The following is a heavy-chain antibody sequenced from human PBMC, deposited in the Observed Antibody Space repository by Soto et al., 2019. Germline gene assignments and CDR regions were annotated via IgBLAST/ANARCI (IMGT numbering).Heavy chain of an antibody. J-gene: IGHJ4*02. V-gene: IGHV3-30-3*01. Sequence: GSLRLSCAASGFTFSSYAMHWVRQAPGKGLEWVAVISYDGSNKYYADSVKGRFTISRDNSKNTLYLQMNSLRAEDTAVYYCARDPIAAAGTGTFDYWGQGTLVTVSS. D-gene: IGHD6-13*01. CDR3: ARDPIAAAGTGTFDY. CDR2: ISYDGSNK. CDR1: GFTFSSYA.